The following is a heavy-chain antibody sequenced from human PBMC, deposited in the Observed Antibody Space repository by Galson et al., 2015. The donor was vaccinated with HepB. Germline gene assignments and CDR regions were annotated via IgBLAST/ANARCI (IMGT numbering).Heavy chain of an antibody. CDR2: ILTIGTS. V-gene: IGHV4-4*07. J-gene: IGHJ3*01. CDR1: GGPISTFY. CDR3: ARSIYGFWSVRGQEGLLDV. D-gene: IGHD3-3*01. Sequence: SKTLSLTCIVPGGPISTFYWPWIGQPAGKGLEWIGRILTIGTSNPTPPLTRRVTMSVDTSRNQSSLKLTSVTAADTAVYYCARSIYGFWSVRGQEGLLDVWGQGTKVTVSS.